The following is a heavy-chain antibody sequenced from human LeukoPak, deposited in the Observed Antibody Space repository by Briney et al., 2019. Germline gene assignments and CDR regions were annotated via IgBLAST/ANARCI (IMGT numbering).Heavy chain of an antibody. V-gene: IGHV4-4*02. J-gene: IGHJ4*02. CDR1: GFTFNIYAM. D-gene: IGHD5-24*01. Sequence: GSLRLSCAASGFTFNIYAMNWVRQSPGKGLEWIGETHRSGDTKYNPSLNGRVTISIDNSNNRLSLNLRYVTAADTAMYYCATRDQSRTYRAPADCWGQGTLATVSS. CDR2: THRSGDT. CDR3: ATRDQSRTYRAPADC.